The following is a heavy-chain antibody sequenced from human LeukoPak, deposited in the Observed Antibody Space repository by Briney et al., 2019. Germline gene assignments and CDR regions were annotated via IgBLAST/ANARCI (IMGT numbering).Heavy chain of an antibody. CDR1: GFTFTSSA. Sequence: EASVKVSCKASGFTFTSSAMQWVRQARGQRLEWIGWIVVGSGNTNYAQKLQGRVTMTTDTSTSTAYMELRSLRSDDTAVYYCARADARRPSGYQTFYYYYGMDVWGQGTTVTVSS. J-gene: IGHJ6*02. V-gene: IGHV1-58*02. CDR2: IVVGSGNT. CDR3: ARADARRPSGYQTFYYYYGMDV. D-gene: IGHD5-12*01.